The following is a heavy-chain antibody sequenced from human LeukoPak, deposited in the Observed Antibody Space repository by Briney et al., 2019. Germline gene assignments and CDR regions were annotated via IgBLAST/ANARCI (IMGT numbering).Heavy chain of an antibody. CDR1: GFTFSSYA. D-gene: IGHD3-9*01. CDR3: ARDGWEYYDILTGYTAPFFDY. CDR2: ISSSSSYI. V-gene: IGHV3-21*01. J-gene: IGHJ4*02. Sequence: GGSLRLSCAASGFTFSSYAMNWVRQAPGKGLEWVSSISSSSSYIYYADSVKGRFTISRDNAKYSLYLQMNSLRAEDTAVYYCARDGWEYYDILTGYTAPFFDYWGQGTLVTVSS.